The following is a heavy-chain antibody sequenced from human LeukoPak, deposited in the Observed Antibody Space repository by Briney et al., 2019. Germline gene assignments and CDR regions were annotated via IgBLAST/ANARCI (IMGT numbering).Heavy chain of an antibody. CDR2: IIPIFGTA. CDR1: GYTFTGYY. V-gene: IGHV1-69*13. D-gene: IGHD5-18*01. J-gene: IGHJ6*03. Sequence: SVKVSCKASGYTFTGYYMHWVRQAPGQGLEWMGGIIPIFGTANYAQKFQGRVTITADESTSTAYMELSSLRSEDTAVYYCASYSYGHTPYYYYYMDVWGKGTTVTVSS. CDR3: ASYSYGHTPYYYYYMDV.